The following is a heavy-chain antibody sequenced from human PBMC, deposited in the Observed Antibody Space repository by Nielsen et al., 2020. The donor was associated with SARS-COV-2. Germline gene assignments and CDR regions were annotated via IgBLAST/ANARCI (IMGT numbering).Heavy chain of an antibody. J-gene: IGHJ4*02. CDR3: AKENRDFDH. Sequence: GESLKISCAASGFTFSSYAMTWVRQAPGKGLEWVSSITAGDTTYYADSVRGRFTISRDNSRNTLWLQMNSLRAEDTAVYYCAKENRDFDHWGQGTLVTVSS. CDR1: GFTFSSYA. V-gene: IGHV3-23*01. CDR2: ITAGDTT. D-gene: IGHD1-14*01.